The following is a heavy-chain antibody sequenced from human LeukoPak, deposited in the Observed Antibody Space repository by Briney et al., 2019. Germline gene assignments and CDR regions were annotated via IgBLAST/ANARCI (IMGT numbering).Heavy chain of an antibody. CDR3: ARDLHYYYGMDV. J-gene: IGHJ6*02. V-gene: IGHV3-21*01. Sequence: GGSLRLSCAASGFTFSSYSMNWVRQAPGKGLEWVSSISSSSSYIYYADSVKGRFTISRDNAKNSLYLKMNSLRAEDTAVYYCARDLHYYYGMDVWGQGTTVTVSS. CDR1: GFTFSSYS. CDR2: ISSSSSYI.